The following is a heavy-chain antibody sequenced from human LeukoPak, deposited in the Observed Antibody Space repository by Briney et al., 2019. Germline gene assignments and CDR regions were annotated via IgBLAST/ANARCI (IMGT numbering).Heavy chain of an antibody. J-gene: IGHJ4*02. CDR2: ISSSGANA. V-gene: IGHV3-23*01. CDR1: GFTFRDAA. CDR3: ANGNNGDYVRLDY. Sequence: GGSLTLSCAASGFTFRDAAMTWVRQAPGKGLEWVSLISSSGANAYYADSAKGRFTISRDNSKNTLYLQMNSLRAEDTAVYYCANGNNGDYVRLDYWGEGSLVTVSS. D-gene: IGHD4-17*01.